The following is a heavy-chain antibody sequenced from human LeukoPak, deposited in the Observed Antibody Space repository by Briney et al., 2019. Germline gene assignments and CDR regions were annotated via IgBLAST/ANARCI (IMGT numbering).Heavy chain of an antibody. CDR2: VYYSGGT. Sequence: SETPSLTCTVSGGSISSTSHYWGWIRQPPGKGLEWIGSVYYSGGTYYNPSLKSRVTISTDTSKNQFSLKLNSVTAADTAVYYCARLVRYCTSNSCYPFDYWGQGTLVTVSP. J-gene: IGHJ4*02. CDR1: GGSISSTSHY. CDR3: ARLVRYCTSNSCYPFDY. V-gene: IGHV4-39*01. D-gene: IGHD2-2*01.